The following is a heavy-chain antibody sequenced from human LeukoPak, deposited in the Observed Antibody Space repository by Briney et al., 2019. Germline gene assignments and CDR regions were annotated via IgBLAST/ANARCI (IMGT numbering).Heavy chain of an antibody. CDR2: INTNSGVT. CDR3: TRDRLSKWFDP. Sequence: GASVKVSCEASGLTFTGVNYIHWVRPAPGQGPEWIGWINTNSGVTDYARKFQGRVTMTRDTSISTAYMELYRLTSDDTAMYYCTRDRLSKWFDPWGQGTLVTVSS. J-gene: IGHJ5*02. CDR1: GLTFTGVNY. V-gene: IGHV1-2*02. D-gene: IGHD5-12*01.